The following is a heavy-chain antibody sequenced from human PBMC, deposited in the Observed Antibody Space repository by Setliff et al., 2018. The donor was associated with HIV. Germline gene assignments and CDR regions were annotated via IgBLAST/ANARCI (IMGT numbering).Heavy chain of an antibody. CDR2: IYYSGST. D-gene: IGHD1-26*01. CDR1: GGSISSSSYY. Sequence: PSETLSLTCTVSGGSISSSSYYWGWIRQPPGKGLEWIGSIYYSGSTYYNPSLKSRLTISVDTSRNQFSLNLRSMSAADTAVYYCARPGGGVGAYMDVWGKGTTVTVSS. CDR3: ARPGGGVGAYMDV. V-gene: IGHV4-39*07. J-gene: IGHJ6*03.